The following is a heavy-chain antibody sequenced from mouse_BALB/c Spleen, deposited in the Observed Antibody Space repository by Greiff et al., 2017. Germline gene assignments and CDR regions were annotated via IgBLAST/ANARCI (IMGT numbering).Heavy chain of an antibody. J-gene: IGHJ3*01. CDR3: ARSVYYRYENWFAY. V-gene: IGHV14-3*02. D-gene: IGHD2-14*01. CDR2: IDPANGNT. CDR1: GFNIKDTY. Sequence: EVQLVESGAELVKPGASVKLSCTASGFNIKDTYMHWVKQRPEQGLEWIGRIDPANGNTKYDPKFQGKATITADTSSNTAYLQLSSLTSEDTAVYYCARSVYYRYENWFAYWGQGTLVTVSA.